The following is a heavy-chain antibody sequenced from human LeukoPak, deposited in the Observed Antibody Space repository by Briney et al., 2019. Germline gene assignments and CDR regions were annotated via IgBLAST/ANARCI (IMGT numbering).Heavy chain of an antibody. J-gene: IGHJ5*02. CDR3: ASGGRDCSSTSCPLLP. D-gene: IGHD2-2*01. CDR2: IYPGDSDT. Sequence: GESLKISCKGSGYSFTSYWIGWVRQMPGKGLEWMGLIYPGDSDTRYSPSFQGQVAISADKSISTAYLRWSSLKASDTAMYYCASGGRDCSSTSCPLLPWGQGTLVTVSS. V-gene: IGHV5-51*01. CDR1: GYSFTSYW.